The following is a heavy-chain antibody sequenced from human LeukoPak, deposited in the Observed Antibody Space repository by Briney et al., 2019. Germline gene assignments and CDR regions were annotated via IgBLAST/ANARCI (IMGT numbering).Heavy chain of an antibody. J-gene: IGHJ5*02. CDR1: GGSFSGYY. CDR2: INHSGST. Sequence: SETLSLTCAVYGGSFSGYYWSWIRQPPGKGLEWIGEINHSGSTNYNPSLKSRVTISVDTSKNQFSLKLSSVTAADTAVYYCARGGLVVVAATANWFDPWGQGTLVTVSS. V-gene: IGHV4-34*01. D-gene: IGHD2-15*01. CDR3: ARGGLVVVAATANWFDP.